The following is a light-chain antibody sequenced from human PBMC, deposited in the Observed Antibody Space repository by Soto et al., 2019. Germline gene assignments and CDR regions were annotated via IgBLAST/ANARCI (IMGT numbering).Light chain of an antibody. V-gene: IGKV1-39*01. J-gene: IGKJ1*01. CDR2: AAS. CDR1: QSISSY. CDR3: QPSYSTPPWT. Sequence: DIQMTQSPSSLSASVGDRVTITCRASQSISSYLNWYQQKPGKAPKLLIYAASSLQSGVPSRFSGSGSGTDFTLTISSPQPEDFATYYCQPSYSTPPWTFGQGPKVAIK.